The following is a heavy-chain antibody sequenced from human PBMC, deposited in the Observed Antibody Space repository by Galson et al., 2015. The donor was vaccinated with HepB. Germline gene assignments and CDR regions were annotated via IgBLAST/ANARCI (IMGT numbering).Heavy chain of an antibody. CDR3: ARTGFFGAAAERDY. CDR2: IYYSGST. Sequence: LSLTCTVSGGSISSYYWSWIRQPPGKGLEWIGYIYYSGSTNYNPSPKSRVTISVDTSKNQFSLKLSSVTAADTAVYYCARTGFFGAAAERDYWGQGTLVTVSS. J-gene: IGHJ4*02. D-gene: IGHD6-13*01. CDR1: GGSISSYY. V-gene: IGHV4-59*01.